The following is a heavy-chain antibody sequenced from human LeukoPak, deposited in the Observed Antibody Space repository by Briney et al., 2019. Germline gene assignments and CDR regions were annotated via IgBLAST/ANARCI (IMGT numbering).Heavy chain of an antibody. CDR2: ISGSGGST. CDR1: GFTFSSYG. Sequence: PGGSLRLSCAASGFTFSSYGMSWVRQAPGKGLEWVSAISGSGGSTYYADSVKGRFTISRDNSKNTLYLQMNSLRAEDTAVYYCAKDRTYYYDSSGYWGAEVDPWGQGTLVTVSS. V-gene: IGHV3-23*01. CDR3: AKDRTYYYDSSGYWGAEVDP. J-gene: IGHJ5*02. D-gene: IGHD3-22*01.